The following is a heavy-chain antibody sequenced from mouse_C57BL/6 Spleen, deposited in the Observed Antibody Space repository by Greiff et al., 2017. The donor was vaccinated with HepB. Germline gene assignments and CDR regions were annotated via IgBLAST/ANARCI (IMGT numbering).Heavy chain of an antibody. CDR2: ISYDGSN. CDR1: GYSITSGYY. D-gene: IGHD2-1*01. CDR3: ARDGGEYGNYLFAY. Sequence: EVQLQESGPGLVKPSQSLSLTCSVTGYSITSGYYWNWIRQFPGNKLEWMGYISYDGSNNYNPSLKNRISITRDTSKNQFFLKLNSVTTEDTATYYCARDGGEYGNYLFAYWGQGTLVTVSA. J-gene: IGHJ3*01. V-gene: IGHV3-6*01.